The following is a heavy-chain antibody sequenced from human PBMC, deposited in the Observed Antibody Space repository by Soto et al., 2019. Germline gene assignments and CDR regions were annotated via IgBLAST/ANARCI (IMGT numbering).Heavy chain of an antibody. CDR2: INAGNGNT. CDR1: GYTFTSYA. Sequence: ASVKVSCKASGYTFTSYAMHWVRQAPGQRLEWMGWINAGNGNTKYSQKFQGRVTITRDTSASTAYMELSSLRSEDTAVYYCARAQGYGDYENWFDPWGQGTLVTVSS. V-gene: IGHV1-3*01. J-gene: IGHJ5*02. D-gene: IGHD4-17*01. CDR3: ARAQGYGDYENWFDP.